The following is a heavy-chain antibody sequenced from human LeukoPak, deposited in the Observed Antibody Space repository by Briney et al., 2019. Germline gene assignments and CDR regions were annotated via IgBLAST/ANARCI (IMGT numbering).Heavy chain of an antibody. CDR2: MSYDGSDK. D-gene: IGHD2-15*01. J-gene: IGHJ4*02. CDR3: VKEAKYCSGGDCYYPFHY. Sequence: GRSLRLSCAASGFTLSDFGMHWVRQPPGKGLEWVTFMSYDGSDKQYVDSVKGRFTISRDDSKNTLYLQMNSLRAEDTAEYYCVKEAKYCSGGDCYYPFHYWGQGSLVTVSS. V-gene: IGHV3-30*18. CDR1: GFTLSDFG.